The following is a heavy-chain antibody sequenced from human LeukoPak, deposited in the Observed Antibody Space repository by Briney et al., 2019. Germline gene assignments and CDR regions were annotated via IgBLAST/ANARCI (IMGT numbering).Heavy chain of an antibody. V-gene: IGHV4-39*07. Sequence: SETLSLTCTVSGGSISTSNYYWGWIRQPPGKGLEWIGNIFYSGSTYYSPSVKSRVTISLDTSRNQFSLKLISVTAADTAVYYCASRKLGNDYWGQGTLVTVSS. D-gene: IGHD7-27*01. CDR1: GGSISTSNYY. CDR3: ASRKLGNDY. J-gene: IGHJ4*02. CDR2: IFYSGST.